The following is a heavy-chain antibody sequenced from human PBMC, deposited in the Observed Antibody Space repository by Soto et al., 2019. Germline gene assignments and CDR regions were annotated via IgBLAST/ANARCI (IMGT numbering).Heavy chain of an antibody. D-gene: IGHD2-15*01. CDR1: GGSLSSYY. CDR2: IYHSGST. J-gene: IGHJ5*02. V-gene: IGHV4-30-2*01. Sequence: SETLSLTCVVSGGSLSSYYWSWIRQPPGKGLEWIGYIYHSGSTYYNPSLKSRVTISVDRSKNQFSLKLSSVTAADTAVYYCARKISPYCSGGSCYSAWFDPWGQGTPVTVSS. CDR3: ARKISPYCSGGSCYSAWFDP.